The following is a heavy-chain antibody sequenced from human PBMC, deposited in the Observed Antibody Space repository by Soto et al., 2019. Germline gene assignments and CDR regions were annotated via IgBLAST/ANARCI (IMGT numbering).Heavy chain of an antibody. CDR3: VKDGSSGWPYYYGMDV. CDR1: GFTFSSYG. D-gene: IGHD6-19*01. CDR2: ISYDGSHK. J-gene: IGHJ6*02. Sequence: QVQLVESGGGVVQPGRSLRLSCAASGFTFSSYGMHWVRQAPGKGLEWVAVISYDGSHKYYADSVKGRFTISRDNSKNTLYLQMSSLRAEDTAAYYCVKDGSSGWPYYYGMDVWGQGTTVTVSS. V-gene: IGHV3-30*18.